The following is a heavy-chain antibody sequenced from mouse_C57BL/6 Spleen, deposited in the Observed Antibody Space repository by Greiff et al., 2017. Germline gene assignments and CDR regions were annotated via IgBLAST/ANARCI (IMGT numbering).Heavy chain of an antibody. J-gene: IGHJ4*01. V-gene: IGHV1-69*01. CDR2: IDPSDSYT. CDR1: GYTFTSYW. Sequence: QVQLQQPGAELVMPGASVKLSCKASGYTFTSYWMHWVKQRPGQGLEWIGEIDPSDSYTNYNQKFKGKSTLTVDKSSSTAYMQLSSLTSEDSAVYYCARGTGHYCAMDYWGQGTSVTVSS. CDR3: ARGTGHYCAMDY. D-gene: IGHD4-1*01.